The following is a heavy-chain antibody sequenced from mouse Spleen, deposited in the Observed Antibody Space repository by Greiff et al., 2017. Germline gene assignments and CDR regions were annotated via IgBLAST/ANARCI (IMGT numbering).Heavy chain of an antibody. V-gene: IGHV1-64*01. D-gene: IGHD1-1*01. CDR1: GYTFTSYW. CDR2: IHPNSGST. CDR3: ARHLVLRPYYFDY. J-gene: IGHJ2*01. Sequence: QVQLQQPGAELVKPGASVKLSCKASGYTFTSYWMHWVKQRPGQGLEWIGMIHPNSGSTNYNEKFKSKATLTVDKSSSTAYMQLSSLTSEDSAVYYCARHLVLRPYYFDYWGEGTTLTVSS.